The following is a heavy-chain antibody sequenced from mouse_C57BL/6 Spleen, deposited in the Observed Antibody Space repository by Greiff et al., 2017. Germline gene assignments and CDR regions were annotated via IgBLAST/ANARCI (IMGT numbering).Heavy chain of an antibody. Sequence: VQLQQPGAELVKPGASVKMSCKASGYTFTSYWITWVKQRPGQGLEWIGDIYPGSGSTNYNEKFKSKATLTVDTSSSTAYMQLSSLTSEDSAVYYCARRWDGYPYYFDYWGQGTTLTVSS. D-gene: IGHD2-3*01. J-gene: IGHJ2*01. CDR1: GYTFTSYW. V-gene: IGHV1-55*01. CDR3: ARRWDGYPYYFDY. CDR2: IYPGSGST.